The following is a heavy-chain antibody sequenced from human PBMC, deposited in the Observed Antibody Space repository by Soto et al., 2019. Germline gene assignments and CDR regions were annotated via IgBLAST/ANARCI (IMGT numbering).Heavy chain of an antibody. CDR3: ARERGRQYYGSGSYYRSLAPWFDP. Sequence: AASVKVSCKASGYTFTSYAMHWVRQAPGQRLEWMGWINAGNGNTKYSQKFQGRVTITRDTSASTAYMELSSLRSEDTAVYYCARERGRQYYGSGSYYRSLAPWFDPWGQGTLVTVSS. J-gene: IGHJ5*02. CDR1: GYTFTSYA. CDR2: INAGNGNT. D-gene: IGHD3-10*01. V-gene: IGHV1-3*01.